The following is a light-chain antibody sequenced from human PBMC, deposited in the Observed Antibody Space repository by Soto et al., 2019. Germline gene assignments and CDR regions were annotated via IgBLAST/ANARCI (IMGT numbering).Light chain of an antibody. J-gene: IGKJ5*01. CDR3: QQRSNWPIT. Sequence: EIVLTQSPATLSLSPGERATVSCRASQSVSSYLAWYQQKPGQAPSLLIYDSSNRAPGIPARISGSGSGTDFTLTISSLEPEDFAVYYCQQRSNWPITFGQGTRLEIK. CDR2: DSS. CDR1: QSVSSY. V-gene: IGKV3-11*01.